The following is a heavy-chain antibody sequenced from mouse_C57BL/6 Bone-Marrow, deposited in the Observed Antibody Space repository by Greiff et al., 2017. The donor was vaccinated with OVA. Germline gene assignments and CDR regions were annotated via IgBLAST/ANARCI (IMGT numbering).Heavy chain of an antibody. CDR2: IDPSDSST. V-gene: IGHV1-69*01. Sequence: QVQLQQPGAELVIPGASVKLSCKASGYTFTSYWMHWVKQRPGQGLEWIGEIDPSDSSTNYNQKFKGKSTLTVDKSSSTAYMQLSSMTSEDSAVYYCARTGDGYDFAEWCQGARVTDSA. J-gene: IGHJ3*01. D-gene: IGHD2-2*01. CDR1: GYTFTSYW. CDR3: ARTGDGYDFAE.